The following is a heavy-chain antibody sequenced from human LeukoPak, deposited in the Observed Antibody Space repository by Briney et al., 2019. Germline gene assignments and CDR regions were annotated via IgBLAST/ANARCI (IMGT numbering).Heavy chain of an antibody. CDR2: IRYDGSNK. J-gene: IGHJ4*02. D-gene: IGHD6-13*01. V-gene: IGHV3-30*02. CDR3: AKGEIAAAGHFDY. Sequence: PGGSLRLSCAASGFIFSSYGMHWVRQAPGKGLEWVAFIRYDGSNKYYADSVKGRFTISRDNSKNTLYLQMNSLRAEDTAVYYCAKGEIAAAGHFDYWGQGTLVTVSS. CDR1: GFIFSSYG.